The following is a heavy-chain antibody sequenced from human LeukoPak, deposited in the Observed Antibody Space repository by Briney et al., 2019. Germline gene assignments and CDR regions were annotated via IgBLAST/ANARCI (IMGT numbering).Heavy chain of an antibody. CDR3: ARRRGGYGDGDFDY. Sequence: GGSLRLSCAASGFTFSSTSIIWVRQAPGKGLECVSYIRGDRSTEYAEYVKGRFTISRDDSKNTVYLQMNSLRVEDTSVYYCARRRGGYGDGDFDYWGQGTLVTVSS. J-gene: IGHJ4*02. CDR1: GFTFSSTS. D-gene: IGHD4-17*01. V-gene: IGHV3-66*04. CDR2: IRGDRST.